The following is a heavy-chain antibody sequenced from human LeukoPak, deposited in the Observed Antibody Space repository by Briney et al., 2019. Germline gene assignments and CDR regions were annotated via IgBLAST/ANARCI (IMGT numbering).Heavy chain of an antibody. CDR3: ARDVGHSSSWYEWLDP. Sequence: SETLSLTCTVSGGSIGSYYWSWIRQPPGKGLEWIGYIYYSGSTNYNPSLKSRVTISVDTSKNQFSLKLTSVTAADTAVYYCARDVGHSSSWYEWLDPWGQGTLVTVSS. V-gene: IGHV4-59*01. D-gene: IGHD6-13*01. CDR2: IYYSGST. J-gene: IGHJ5*02. CDR1: GGSIGSYY.